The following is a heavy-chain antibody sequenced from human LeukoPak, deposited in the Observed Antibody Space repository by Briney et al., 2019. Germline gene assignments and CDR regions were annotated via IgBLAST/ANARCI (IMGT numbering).Heavy chain of an antibody. J-gene: IGHJ4*02. D-gene: IGHD6-13*01. Sequence: GGSLRLSCATSGFTFSTNWMSWVRQAPGKGLEWVANIKQDGSEKYYVDSVKGRFTISRDNAKKSLYLQMNSLRAEDTAVYYCARGRAAAGTWNYWGQGTLVTVSS. CDR1: GFTFSTNW. CDR3: ARGRAAAGTWNY. CDR2: IKQDGSEK. V-gene: IGHV3-7*01.